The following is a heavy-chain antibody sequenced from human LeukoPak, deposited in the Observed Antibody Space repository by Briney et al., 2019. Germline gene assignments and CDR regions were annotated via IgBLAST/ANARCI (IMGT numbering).Heavy chain of an antibody. Sequence: GGSLRLSCAASGFTFSSYAMSWVRQAPGKGLEWVSALSSSGASTYYADSVKGRFTISRDNSKNTLYLQMNSLRAEDTAIYYCAKDIVVVPVATALWDYWGQGTLVTVSS. CDR1: GFTFSSYA. CDR2: LSSSGAST. D-gene: IGHD2-2*01. CDR3: AKDIVVVPVATALWDY. V-gene: IGHV3-23*01. J-gene: IGHJ4*02.